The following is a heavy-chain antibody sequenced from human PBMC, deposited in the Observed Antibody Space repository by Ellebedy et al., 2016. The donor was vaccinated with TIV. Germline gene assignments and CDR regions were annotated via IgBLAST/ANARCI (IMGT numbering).Heavy chain of an antibody. J-gene: IGHJ5*01. CDR1: NGSISPCY. D-gene: IGHD3-3*02. CDR3: ARRPRLHSPLAQENWFDS. Sequence: SETLSLTXTVSNGSISPCYWSWTRQSPGKRLEWIGHIPYTGAPSYNPSLKSRATISLDTSGNQFSLSLSSVTAADTAVYYWARRPRLHSPLAQENWFDSWGQGTQVTVSS. V-gene: IGHV4-59*12. CDR2: IPYTGAP.